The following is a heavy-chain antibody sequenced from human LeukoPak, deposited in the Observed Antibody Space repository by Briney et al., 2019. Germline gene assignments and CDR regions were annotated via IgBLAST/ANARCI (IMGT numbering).Heavy chain of an antibody. V-gene: IGHV4-59*01. D-gene: IGHD3-10*01. CDR1: GGSISSYY. Sequence: SETLSLTCTVSGGSISSYYWSWIRQPPGKGLEWIGYIYYSGSTNYNPSLKSRVTISVGTSKNQFSLKLSSVTAADTAVYYCAKESSVWFGGKNWFDPWGQGTLVTVSS. CDR3: AKESSVWFGGKNWFDP. J-gene: IGHJ5*02. CDR2: IYYSGST.